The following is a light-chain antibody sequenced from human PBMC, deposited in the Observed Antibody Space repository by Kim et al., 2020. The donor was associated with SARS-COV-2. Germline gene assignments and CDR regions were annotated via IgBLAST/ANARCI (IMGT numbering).Light chain of an antibody. CDR3: LQHNSYPIT. CDR1: QDIGND. J-gene: IGKJ5*01. Sequence: DIQMTQSPSSLSASVGDRVTITCRASQDIGNDLGWYQQSPGRAPKRLIYGASSLQSGVPSRFSGSGSGTEFTLTISSLQPEDFATYFCLQHNSYPITFGQGTRLEIK. CDR2: GAS. V-gene: IGKV1-17*01.